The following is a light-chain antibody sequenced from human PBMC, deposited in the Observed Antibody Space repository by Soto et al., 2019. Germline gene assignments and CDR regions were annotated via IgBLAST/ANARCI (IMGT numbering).Light chain of an antibody. CDR1: QSISSY. Sequence: DVQMTQSPSTLSVSVGDRVTITCRASQSISSYLNWYQQRPGRAPRLLIYAASTLQSGVPSRFSGSGSGTDFTLTIISLQPEDFATYYCQQSYSMPITFGQGTRLEIK. V-gene: IGKV1-39*01. CDR2: AAS. J-gene: IGKJ5*01. CDR3: QQSYSMPIT.